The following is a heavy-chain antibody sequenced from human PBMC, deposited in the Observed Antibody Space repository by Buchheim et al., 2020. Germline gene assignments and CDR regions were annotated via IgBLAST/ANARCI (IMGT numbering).Heavy chain of an antibody. D-gene: IGHD6-19*01. J-gene: IGHJ5*02. CDR1: GYTFTGYY. CDR2: INPNSGGT. Sequence: QVQLVQSGAEVKKPGASVKVSCKASGYTFTGYYMHWVRQAPGQGLEWMGWINPNSGGTNYAQKLQGWVTMTRDPSISTAYMELSRLRSDDTAVYYCARGVEYSSGWYRTWFDPWGQGTL. CDR3: ARGVEYSSGWYRTWFDP. V-gene: IGHV1-2*04.